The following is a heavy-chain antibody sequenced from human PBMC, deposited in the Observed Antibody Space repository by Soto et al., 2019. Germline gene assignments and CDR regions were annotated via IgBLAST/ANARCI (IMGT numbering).Heavy chain of an antibody. CDR2: INPNNGGT. D-gene: IGHD3-9*01. J-gene: IGHJ4*02. CDR3: AKGSQYDILTAYHAFDS. V-gene: IGHV1-2*04. CDR1: GYTFTDYY. Sequence: VASVKVSCKASGYTFTDYYIHWVRQAPGQGLEWLGWINPNNGGTLYAQKFQGWVTMTRDTSITTAYMELSRLISDATAVYYCAKGSQYDILTAYHAFDSWGQGTLVTVSS.